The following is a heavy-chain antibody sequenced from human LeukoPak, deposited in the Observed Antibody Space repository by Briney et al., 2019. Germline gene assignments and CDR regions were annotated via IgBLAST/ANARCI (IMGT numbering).Heavy chain of an antibody. D-gene: IGHD6-19*01. Sequence: GASVKVSCKASGGTFSSYAISWVRQAPGQGLEWMGGIIPIFGTANYAQKFQGRVTITADESTSTAYMELSSLRSEDTVVYYCARDDANSGVVGSWFDPWGQGTLVTVSS. CDR2: IIPIFGTA. CDR1: GGTFSSYA. V-gene: IGHV1-69*01. J-gene: IGHJ5*02. CDR3: ARDDANSGVVGSWFDP.